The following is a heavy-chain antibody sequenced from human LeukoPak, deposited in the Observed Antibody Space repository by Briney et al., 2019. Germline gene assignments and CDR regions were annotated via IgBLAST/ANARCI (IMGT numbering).Heavy chain of an antibody. Sequence: PSETLSLTCAVSGGSMRNYYWSWIRQPPGKGLEWIGYTYDSGSSSYNPSLRSRVSISIDTSKNQFSLNLSSVTAADTAVYYCARGWASSWYYFDFWGQGTLVTVSS. V-gene: IGHV4-59*01. CDR3: ARGWASSWYYFDF. D-gene: IGHD2-2*01. CDR2: TYDSGSS. CDR1: GGSMRNYY. J-gene: IGHJ4*02.